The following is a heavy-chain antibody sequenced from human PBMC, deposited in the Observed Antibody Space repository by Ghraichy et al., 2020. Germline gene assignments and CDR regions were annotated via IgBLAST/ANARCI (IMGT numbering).Heavy chain of an antibody. CDR3: VREFFSGSYNY. V-gene: IGHV3-74*01. J-gene: IGHJ4*02. D-gene: IGHD1-26*01. CDR2: INGDGSST. CDR1: GFILSNYW. Sequence: LPCAASGFILSNYWMHWVRQPPGEGLMWVSRINGDGSSTDYADSVRGRFTISRDNAKNTLYLEMNSLRVEDTAVYYCVREFFSGSYNYWGQGTLVTVSS.